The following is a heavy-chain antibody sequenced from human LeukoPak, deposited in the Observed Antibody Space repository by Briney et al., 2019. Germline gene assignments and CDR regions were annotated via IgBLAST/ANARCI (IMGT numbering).Heavy chain of an antibody. CDR2: IHPKSGDT. Sequence: ASVKVSCKASGYTFTGYYLHWVRQAPGQGLEWMGWIHPKSGDTHYAQKFLGRVTLTRDTSTTIVYMELKWLTSDATAVYYCSRGSGISFGGIDYWGQGPLVTVSS. CDR1: GYTFTGYY. V-gene: IGHV1-2*02. CDR3: SRGSGISFGGIDY. J-gene: IGHJ4*02. D-gene: IGHD3-16*01.